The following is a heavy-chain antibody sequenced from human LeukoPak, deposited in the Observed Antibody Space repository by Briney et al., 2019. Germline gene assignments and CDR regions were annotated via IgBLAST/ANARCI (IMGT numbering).Heavy chain of an antibody. CDR2: ISGNGGST. D-gene: IGHD3-22*01. J-gene: IGHJ4*02. Sequence: PGGSLRLSCAASGFTFSSYAMSWVRQAPGKGLEWVSGISGNGGSTYHADSVKGRFTISRDNSKNTLYLQMNSLRAEDTAVYYCARNLYYYDSSGYYYYWGQGTLVTVSS. CDR1: GFTFSSYA. V-gene: IGHV3-23*01. CDR3: ARNLYYYDSSGYYYY.